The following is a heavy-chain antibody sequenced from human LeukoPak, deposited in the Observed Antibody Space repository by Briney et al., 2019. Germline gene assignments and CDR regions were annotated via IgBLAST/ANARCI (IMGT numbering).Heavy chain of an antibody. CDR1: GFTFSDAW. CDR2: IKSETDGGTT. CDR3: TSSSAEEWLFDC. V-gene: IGHV3-15*01. Sequence: GGSLRLSCVAPGFTFSDAWMSWVRQAPGKGLEWVGRIKSETDGGTTDYAAPVKGRFTISRDDSKSTVSLQMNSLQSEDTAVYYCTSSSAEEWLFDCWGQGTLVTVSS. J-gene: IGHJ4*02. D-gene: IGHD6-19*01.